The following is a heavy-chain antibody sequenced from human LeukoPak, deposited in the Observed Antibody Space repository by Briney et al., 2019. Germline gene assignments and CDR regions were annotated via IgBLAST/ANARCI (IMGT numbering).Heavy chain of an antibody. J-gene: IGHJ4*02. Sequence: GGSLRLSCAASGFTFSSCEMKWVRQPPGKGLEWVSYITSSGSTIYYADSVKGRFTISRDNAKNSLDLQMNSLRAEDTAVYYCARLRRELLAIDYWGQGTLVTVSS. V-gene: IGHV3-48*03. CDR2: ITSSGSTI. D-gene: IGHD1-26*01. CDR1: GFTFSSCE. CDR3: ARLRRELLAIDY.